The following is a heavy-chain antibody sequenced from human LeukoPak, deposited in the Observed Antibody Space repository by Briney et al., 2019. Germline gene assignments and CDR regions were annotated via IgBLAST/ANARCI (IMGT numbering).Heavy chain of an antibody. Sequence: QTGGSLRLSCAASGFSFSAYYMSWVRQAPGKGLEWVANINPGGSVKYYVDSVKGRFTISRDNAKNSLYLQMNSLTAEDTAVYYCESGESGWNIWGQGALATVSS. CDR3: ESGESGWNI. CDR1: GFSFSAYY. CDR2: INPGGSVK. V-gene: IGHV3-7*01. D-gene: IGHD1/OR15-1a*01. J-gene: IGHJ4*02.